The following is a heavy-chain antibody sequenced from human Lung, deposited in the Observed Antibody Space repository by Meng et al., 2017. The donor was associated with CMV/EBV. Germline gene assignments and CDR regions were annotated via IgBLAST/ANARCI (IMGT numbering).Heavy chain of an antibody. Sequence: GGSLRLXXAASGFTCSDHYMDWVRQAPGKGLEWVGRIRNKANRDTTEYAASVKGRFTISRDDSRNSLYLQMNSLKTEDTAVYYCARWTSGRGDYWGQGTLVTVSS. CDR2: IRNKANRDTT. V-gene: IGHV3-72*01. J-gene: IGHJ4*02. CDR1: GFTCSDHY. D-gene: IGHD3-3*01. CDR3: ARWTSGRGDY.